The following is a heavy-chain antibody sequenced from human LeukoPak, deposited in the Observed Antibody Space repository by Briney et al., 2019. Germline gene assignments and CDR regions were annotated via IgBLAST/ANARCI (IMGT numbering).Heavy chain of an antibody. D-gene: IGHD5/OR15-5a*01. V-gene: IGHV3-30*18. Sequence: GRSLRLSCAASGFTFSSYGMHWVRQAPGKGLGWVAVISYDGSNKYYADSVKGRFTISRDNSKNTLYLQMNSQRAEDTAVYYCAKARPRVSFDYWGQGTLVTVSS. CDR2: ISYDGSNK. CDR3: AKARPRVSFDY. CDR1: GFTFSSYG. J-gene: IGHJ4*02.